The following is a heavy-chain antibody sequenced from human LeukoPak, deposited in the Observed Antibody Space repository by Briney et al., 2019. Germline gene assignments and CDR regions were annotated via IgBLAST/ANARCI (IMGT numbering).Heavy chain of an antibody. CDR2: IGNNGGGI. V-gene: IGHV3-21*01. D-gene: IGHD1-26*01. Sequence: GGSLRLSCAASGFTFSTYTKYWVRHPPGKRLEWVSIIGNNGGGIHYADSVKGRFTISRDNAKNSLYLQMNSLRAEDTAVYYCAREVVGATDHDAFDIWGQGTMVTVSS. CDR1: GFTFSTYT. J-gene: IGHJ3*02. CDR3: AREVVGATDHDAFDI.